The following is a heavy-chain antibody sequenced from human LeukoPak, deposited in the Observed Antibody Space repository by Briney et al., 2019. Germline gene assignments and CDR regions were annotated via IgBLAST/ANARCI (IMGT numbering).Heavy chain of an antibody. CDR2: GDYSGGT. Sequence: PGGSLRLSCAASGFTLSSYAMHWVRQPPGKGLEWIASGDYSGGTYYNPSLESRVAISADMSKNQISLKLTSVTGADTAVYYCAGERGEEYSSGWYKTNYFYNWGQGIRVTVSS. V-gene: IGHV4-39*07. CDR1: GFTLSSYA. D-gene: IGHD6-19*01. J-gene: IGHJ4*02. CDR3: AGERGEEYSSGWYKTNYFYN.